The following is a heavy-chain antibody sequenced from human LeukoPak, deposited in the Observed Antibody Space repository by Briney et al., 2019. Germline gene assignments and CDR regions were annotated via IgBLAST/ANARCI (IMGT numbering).Heavy chain of an antibody. D-gene: IGHD1-1*01. J-gene: IGHJ4*02. CDR3: ARDGRGIPGFDY. V-gene: IGHV3-48*03. CDR2: ISSSGSTI. Sequence: GGSLRLSCAASGFTFSSYETNWVRQAPGKGLEWVSYISSSGSTIYYADSVKGRFTISRDNAKNSLYLQMNSLRAEDTAVYYCARDGRGIPGFDYWGQGTLVTVSS. CDR1: GFTFSSYE.